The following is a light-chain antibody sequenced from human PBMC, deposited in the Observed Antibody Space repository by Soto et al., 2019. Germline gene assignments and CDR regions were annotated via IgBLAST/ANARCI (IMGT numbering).Light chain of an antibody. J-gene: IGKJ2*01. CDR3: QQSNNWPYT. CDR2: GAS. CDR1: QSVSSN. Sequence: EIVMPQSPATLSVSPGERATLSCRASQSVSSNLAWYQQKPGQAPRLLFYGASTRATGIPARFSGSGSGTDFTLTISSLQSEDFAVYYCQQSNNWPYTFGQGTKLEIK. V-gene: IGKV3-15*01.